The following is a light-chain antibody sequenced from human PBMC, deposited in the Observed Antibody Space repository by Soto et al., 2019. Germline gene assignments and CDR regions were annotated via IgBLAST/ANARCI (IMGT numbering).Light chain of an antibody. Sequence: QSALTQPRSVSGSPGQSVTISCSDVGGYNYVSWYQQHPGKAPKLMIYDVSERPSGVPNRFSGSKSGNTASLTISGLQAEDEADYYCCSYAGGFTFAVFGGGTKLTVL. CDR1: DVGGYNY. J-gene: IGLJ2*01. V-gene: IGLV2-11*01. CDR2: DVS. CDR3: CSYAGGFTFAV.